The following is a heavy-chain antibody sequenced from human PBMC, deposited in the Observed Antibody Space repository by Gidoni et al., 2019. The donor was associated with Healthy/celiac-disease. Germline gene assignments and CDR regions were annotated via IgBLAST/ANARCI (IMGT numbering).Heavy chain of an antibody. V-gene: IGHV5-51*01. CDR2: IYPGHSDT. D-gene: IGHD4-17*01. J-gene: IGHJ4*02. CDR3: ARRYTVTKPFDS. Sequence: EVQLVQSGAEVKKPGESLKISCKGSGYAFTTYWIGWVRQMPGTGLECMGSIYPGHSDTRYSPSFQGQVTISADKSISTAYLQWSSLKASDTAMYYCARRYTVTKPFDSWGQGTLVTVSS. CDR1: GYAFTTYW.